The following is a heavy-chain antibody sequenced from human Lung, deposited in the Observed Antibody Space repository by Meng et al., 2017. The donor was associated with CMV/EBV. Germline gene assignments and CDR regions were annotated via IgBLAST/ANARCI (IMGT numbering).Heavy chain of an antibody. CDR3: AKDWASNGDYDYFDS. J-gene: IGHJ4*02. D-gene: IGHD4-17*01. CDR2: VNRNGDRA. V-gene: IGHV3-23*01. CDR1: GFVFRSYV. Sequence: ESXKISXAASGFVFRSYVMSWVRQVPGKGLEWVAGVNRNGDRANYIDSVKGRFTISRDNSKNILYLQMSSLRVEDTAMYYCAKDWASNGDYDYFDSWGPGTXVTVSS.